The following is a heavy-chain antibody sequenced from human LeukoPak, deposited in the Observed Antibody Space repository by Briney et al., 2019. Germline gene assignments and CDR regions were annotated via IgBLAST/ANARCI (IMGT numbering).Heavy chain of an antibody. D-gene: IGHD2-2*01. CDR2: IIPIFGTA. CDR1: GCTFSSYS. J-gene: IGHJ5*02. CDR3: ARDTRHRYCSGTSCYLRWLDL. Sequence: GASVKVSCKASGCTFSSYSISWVRQAPGQGLEWMGGIIPIFGTANYAQKFQGRVTITTDESKRTAHIELGSLRSDGTAVYLCARDTRHRYCSGTSCYLRWLDLWRQGTLVTVS. V-gene: IGHV1-69*05.